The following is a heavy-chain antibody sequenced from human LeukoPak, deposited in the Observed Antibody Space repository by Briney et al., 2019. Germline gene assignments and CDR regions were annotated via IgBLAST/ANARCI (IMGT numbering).Heavy chain of an antibody. CDR1: GGSISSSTYS. Sequence: KSSETLSLTCTASGGSISSSTYSWTWIRQPPGKGLEWIGSIHYDGNTYYKPSLKSRVTISVDTSKIQFSLRLSSATAADMATYYCARHSLNNYGSYYWGQGTLVTVSS. CDR2: IHYDGNT. D-gene: IGHD5-24*01. J-gene: IGHJ4*02. V-gene: IGHV4-39*01. CDR3: ARHSLNNYGSYY.